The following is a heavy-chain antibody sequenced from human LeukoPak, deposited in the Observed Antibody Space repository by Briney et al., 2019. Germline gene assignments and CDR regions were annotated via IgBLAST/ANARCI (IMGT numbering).Heavy chain of an antibody. V-gene: IGHV3-23*01. D-gene: IGHD1-26*01. J-gene: IGHJ4*02. CDR1: GFTFSSYA. CDR3: AKVPAGAFDY. Sequence: GGSLRLSCAASGFTFSSYAMGWVRQAPGKGLEWVSVISGSGGTTYYADSVKGRFTISRDNSKTTLYLQMDSLRADDTAVYYCAKVPAGAFDYWGQGTLVTVSS. CDR2: ISGSGGTT.